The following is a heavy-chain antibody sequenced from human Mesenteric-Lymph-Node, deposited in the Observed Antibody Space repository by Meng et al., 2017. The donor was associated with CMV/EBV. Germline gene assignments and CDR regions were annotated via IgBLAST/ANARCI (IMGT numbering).Heavy chain of an antibody. V-gene: IGHV4-34*01. CDR3: ARDRVPRYNWNDVPEYYFDY. CDR2: INHSGST. CDR1: GGSFSGYY. Sequence: SETLSLTCAVYGGSFSGYYWSWIRQPPGKGLEWIGEINHSGSTNYNPSLKSRVTILVDTSKKQFSLKLTSVTAADTAVYYCARDRVPRYNWNDVPEYYFDYWGQGTLVTVSS. J-gene: IGHJ4*02. D-gene: IGHD1-1*01.